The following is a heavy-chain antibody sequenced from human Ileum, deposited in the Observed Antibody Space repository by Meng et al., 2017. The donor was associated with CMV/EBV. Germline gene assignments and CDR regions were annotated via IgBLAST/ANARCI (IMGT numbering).Heavy chain of an antibody. J-gene: IGHJ5*01. V-gene: IGHV1-2*02. CDR2: INPNSGGT. CDR3: ARDGRFCSSTSCYSWWFDP. CDR1: GYTFTGHY. Sequence: ASVKVSCKASGYTFTGHYLHWVRQAPGQGLEWMGWINPNSGGTNYAQKFQGRVTMTRDTSINTAYMELNNLRSDDTAVYDCARDGRFCSSTSCYSWWFDPWGQGTRVTVSS. D-gene: IGHD2-2*02.